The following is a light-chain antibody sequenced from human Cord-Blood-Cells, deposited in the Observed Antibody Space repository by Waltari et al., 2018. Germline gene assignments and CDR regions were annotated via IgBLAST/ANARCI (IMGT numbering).Light chain of an antibody. Sequence: QSSLTQPRSVSGSPGPSVTLPCTGNSSDVGGYNYVPWYQQHPGKAPKLMIYDVSKRPSGVPDRFSGSKSGNTASLTISGLQAEDEADYYCCSYAGSYTFVFGTGTKVTVL. CDR2: DVS. CDR3: CSYAGSYTFV. CDR1: SSDVGGYNY. J-gene: IGLJ1*01. V-gene: IGLV2-11*02.